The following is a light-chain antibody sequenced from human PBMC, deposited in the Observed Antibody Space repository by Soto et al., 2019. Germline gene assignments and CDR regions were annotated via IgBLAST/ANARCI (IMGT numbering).Light chain of an antibody. CDR2: SAS. V-gene: IGKV3-20*01. CDR1: QTISSTF. CDR3: QQYGSSRFT. J-gene: IGKJ3*01. Sequence: EIVLTQSPGTLSLSPGDRATLSCRASQTISSTFLAWYQQKPGQAPRLLIYSASTRATAIPDRFSGSGSGTDFTLTISRLEPEDFAVYYCQQYGSSRFTFGPGTKVDIK.